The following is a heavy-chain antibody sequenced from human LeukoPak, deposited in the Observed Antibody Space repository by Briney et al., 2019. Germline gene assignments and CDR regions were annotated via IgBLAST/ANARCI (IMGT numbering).Heavy chain of an antibody. Sequence: SETLSLTCTVSGGSISSYYWSWIRQPPGKGLEWIGYIYYSGSTNYNPSLKSRVTISVDTSKNQFSLKLSSVTAADTAVYYCARVSDFWSGSVLSWGQGTLVTVSS. J-gene: IGHJ4*02. CDR2: IYYSGST. CDR1: GGSISSYY. D-gene: IGHD3-3*01. CDR3: ARVSDFWSGSVLS. V-gene: IGHV4-59*01.